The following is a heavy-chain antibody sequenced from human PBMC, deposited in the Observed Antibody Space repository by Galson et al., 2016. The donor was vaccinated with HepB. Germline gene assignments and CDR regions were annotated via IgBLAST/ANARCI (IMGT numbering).Heavy chain of an antibody. D-gene: IGHD6-6*01. V-gene: IGHV3-48*02. CDR2: ISSSVSTI. Sequence: SLRLSCAASGFTFSSYWMHWVRQAPGKGLQWVSYISSSVSTIYYADSVKGRFTISRDNAKNSVYLQMHSLRDDDTAVYFCARELVRSAFDLWGQGTMVTVSS. CDR3: ARELVRSAFDL. J-gene: IGHJ3*01. CDR1: GFTFSSYW.